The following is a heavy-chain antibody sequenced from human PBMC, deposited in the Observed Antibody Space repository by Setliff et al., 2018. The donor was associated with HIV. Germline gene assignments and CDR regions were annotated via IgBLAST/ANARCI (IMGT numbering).Heavy chain of an antibody. CDR2: IHPVDSDT. Sequence: GESLKISCKGSGYSFTKYCIAWVRQMPGKGLEWMGIIHPVDSDTRYSPSFQGQVTISADKSISTAYLQWSTLKASDTAIYYCARHRHTAAGTLDAFDIWGQGTVVTVSS. V-gene: IGHV5-51*01. D-gene: IGHD6-13*01. J-gene: IGHJ3*02. CDR3: ARHRHTAAGTLDAFDI. CDR1: GYSFTKYC.